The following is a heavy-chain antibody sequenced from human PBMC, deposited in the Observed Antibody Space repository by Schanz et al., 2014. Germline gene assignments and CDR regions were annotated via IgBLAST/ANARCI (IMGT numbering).Heavy chain of an antibody. Sequence: EVQLVESGGGVVQPGRSLRLSCAASGFTLSNSDMHWVRQGTGKGLEWVSTIGYLGDTYYPDSVKGRFTVSRDSGQNSLYLQMNSLRAGDTADYYWARGTDSNLHYWGQGALVTVSS. CDR3: ARGTDSNLHY. V-gene: IGHV3-13*01. CDR2: IGYLGDT. D-gene: IGHD3-10*01. CDR1: GFTLSNSD. J-gene: IGHJ4*02.